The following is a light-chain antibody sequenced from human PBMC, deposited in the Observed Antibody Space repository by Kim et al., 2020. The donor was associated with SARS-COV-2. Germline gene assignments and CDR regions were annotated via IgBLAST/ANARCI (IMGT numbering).Light chain of an antibody. J-gene: IGLJ2*01. CDR3: SSYTSSTTLGV. CDR1: SSDVGGYNF. CDR2: DVT. Sequence: QSALTQPASVSGSPGQSITISRTGTSSDVGGYNFVSWYQQHLGEAPKLIIYDVTIRPSGVSNRFSGSKSGNTASLTISGLQAEDEADYYCSSYTSSTTLGVFGGGTQLTVL. V-gene: IGLV2-14*03.